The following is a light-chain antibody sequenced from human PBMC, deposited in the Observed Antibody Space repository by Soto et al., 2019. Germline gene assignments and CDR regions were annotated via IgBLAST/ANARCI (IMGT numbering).Light chain of an antibody. V-gene: IGKV3-15*01. CDR3: QQGHNWPLT. Sequence: EIARTQSPATLSVSPGERATLSCRASQSISTELAWYQQIPGQPPRLLIYSASTRATGVPARFTGSGSGSEFTLTISGLQSEDFAIYYCQQGHNWPLTFGHGTRLEI. CDR2: SAS. J-gene: IGKJ2*01. CDR1: QSISTE.